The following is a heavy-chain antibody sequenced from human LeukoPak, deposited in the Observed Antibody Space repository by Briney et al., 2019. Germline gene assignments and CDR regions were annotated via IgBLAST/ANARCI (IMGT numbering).Heavy chain of an antibody. CDR1: GFTFDDYA. Sequence: GGSLRLSCAASGFTFDDYAMHWVRQAPGKGLEWVSGISWNSGSIGYADSVKGRFTISRDNAKNSLYLQMNSLRAEDTAIYYCAKDIYLIAAAGDFDYWGQGTLVTVSS. CDR3: AKDIYLIAAAGDFDY. V-gene: IGHV3-9*01. CDR2: ISWNSGSI. D-gene: IGHD6-13*01. J-gene: IGHJ4*02.